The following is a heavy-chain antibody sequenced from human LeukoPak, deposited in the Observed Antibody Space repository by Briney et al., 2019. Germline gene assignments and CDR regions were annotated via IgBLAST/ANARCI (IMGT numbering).Heavy chain of an antibody. CDR2: INAGHGNT. D-gene: IGHD1-14*01. CDR3: ARGAGFAEPLPEY. CDR1: GYTFTSYA. V-gene: IGHV1-3*01. J-gene: IGHJ4*02. Sequence: GASVKVSCKASGYTFTSYAIQWVRQAPGQRLEWMGLINAGHGNTKYSQKFQGRVTITRDTSASTAYMELSSLRSEDTAVYYCARGAGFAEPLPEYWGQGTLLTVSS.